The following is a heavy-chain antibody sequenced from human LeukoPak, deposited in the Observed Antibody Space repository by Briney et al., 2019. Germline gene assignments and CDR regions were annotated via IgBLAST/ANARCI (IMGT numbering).Heavy chain of an antibody. D-gene: IGHD1-26*01. CDR3: ARGTGSLDY. V-gene: IGHV6-1*01. CDR1: GDSVSSKSAS. CDR2: TYSRSKWFN. J-gene: IGHJ4*02. Sequence: SQTLSLTCAISGDSVSSKSASWNWLRQSPSRGLEWLGRTYSRSKWFNDYAVSVKSRITINPDTSKHQFSLHLTSVTPDDTAVYYCARGTGSLDYWGQGTLVTVSS.